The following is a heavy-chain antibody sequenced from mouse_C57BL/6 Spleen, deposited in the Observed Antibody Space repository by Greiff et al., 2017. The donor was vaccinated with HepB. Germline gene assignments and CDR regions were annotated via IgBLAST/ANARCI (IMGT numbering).Heavy chain of an antibody. Sequence: VQLQESGPELVKPGASVKISCKASGYAFSSSWMNWVKQRPGKGLEWIGRIYPGDGDTNYNGKFKGKATLTADKSSSTAYMQLSSLTSEDSAVYFCARSRDLITTDYWGQGTTLTVSS. J-gene: IGHJ2*01. CDR3: ARSRDLITTDY. D-gene: IGHD1-1*01. CDR2: IYPGDGDT. V-gene: IGHV1-82*01. CDR1: GYAFSSSW.